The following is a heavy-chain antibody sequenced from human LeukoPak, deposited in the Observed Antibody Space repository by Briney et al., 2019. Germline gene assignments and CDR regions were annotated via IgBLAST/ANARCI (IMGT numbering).Heavy chain of an antibody. CDR1: GFTFSTYA. CDR2: ISSDGSNK. V-gene: IGHV3-30-3*01. CDR3: ARGISSSWYYAFDI. D-gene: IGHD6-13*01. J-gene: IGHJ3*02. Sequence: GGSLRLSCAASGFTFSTYAIHWVRQAPGKGLEWVAVISSDGSNKYYADSVKGRFTISRDNSKNTLYLQVNSLRAEDTAVYYCARGISSSWYYAFDIWGQGTMVTVSS.